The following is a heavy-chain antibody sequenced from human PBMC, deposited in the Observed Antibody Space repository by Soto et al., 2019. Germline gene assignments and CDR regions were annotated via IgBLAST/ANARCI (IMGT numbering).Heavy chain of an antibody. V-gene: IGHV5-51*01. Sequence: GESLKISCKGYGYTFTDYWSGWVRQMRGKGLELIGLIYPGDSDTRYSPSFQGRVTISADKSISTAFLQWSSLRASDTAMYYCASQKTVIRGPLSSNWFDPWGQGTLVTVSS. J-gene: IGHJ5*02. CDR1: GYTFTDYW. CDR3: ASQKTVIRGPLSSNWFDP. D-gene: IGHD1-1*01. CDR2: IYPGDSDT.